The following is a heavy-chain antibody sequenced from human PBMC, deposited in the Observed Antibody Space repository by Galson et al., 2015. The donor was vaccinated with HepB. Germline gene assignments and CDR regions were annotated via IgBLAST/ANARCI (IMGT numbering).Heavy chain of an antibody. CDR3: ARALSGSYYSFCAFDI. Sequence: SVKVSCKASGGTFSSYAISWVRQAPGQGLEWMGGIIPIFGTANYAQKFQGRVTITADESTSTAYMELSSLRSEDTAAYYCARALSGSYYSFCAFDIWGQGTMVTVSS. CDR2: IIPIFGTA. V-gene: IGHV1-69*13. D-gene: IGHD1-26*01. CDR1: GGTFSSYA. J-gene: IGHJ3*02.